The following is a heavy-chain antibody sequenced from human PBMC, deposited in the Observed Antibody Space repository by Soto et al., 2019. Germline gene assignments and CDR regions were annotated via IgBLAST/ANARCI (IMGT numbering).Heavy chain of an antibody. J-gene: IGHJ4*02. D-gene: IGHD4-17*01. CDR3: ARTSLYGDYAFDY. CDR1: GGSISSSSYY. CDR2: IYYSGST. Sequence: SETLSLTCTVAGGSISSSSYYWGWIRQPPGKGLEWIGSIYYSGSTYYNPSLKSRVTISVDTSKNQFSLKLSSVTAADTAVYYCARTSLYGDYAFDYWGQGTLVTVSS. V-gene: IGHV4-39*01.